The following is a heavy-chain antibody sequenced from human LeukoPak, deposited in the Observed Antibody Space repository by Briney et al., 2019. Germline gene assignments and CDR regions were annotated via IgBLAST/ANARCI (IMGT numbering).Heavy chain of an antibody. D-gene: IGHD2-8*02. CDR3: ASIVWWQIGFDY. J-gene: IGHJ4*02. V-gene: IGHV3-74*01. CDR2: INSDGSST. Sequence: PGGSLRLSCAASGFTFSSYWMHWVRQAPGKGLVWVSRINSDGSSTSYADSVKGRFTISRDNAKNSLYLQMNSLRDEDTAVYYCASIVWWQIGFDYWGLGTLVTVSS. CDR1: GFTFSSYW.